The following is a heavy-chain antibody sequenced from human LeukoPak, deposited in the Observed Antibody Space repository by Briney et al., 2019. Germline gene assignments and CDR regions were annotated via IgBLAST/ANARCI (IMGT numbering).Heavy chain of an antibody. V-gene: IGHV3-53*05. Sequence: GGSLRLSCAASGLTVSSNYMSWVRQVPGTGLEWVSIIYSDGSPYYADSVKGRFTISRDNSKNTLYLQMNSLRAEDTTVYYCAKASGQAGYCSSTSCHYTFDYWGQGTLVTVSS. J-gene: IGHJ4*02. D-gene: IGHD2-2*01. CDR3: AKASGQAGYCSSTSCHYTFDY. CDR2: IYSDGSP. CDR1: GLTVSSNY.